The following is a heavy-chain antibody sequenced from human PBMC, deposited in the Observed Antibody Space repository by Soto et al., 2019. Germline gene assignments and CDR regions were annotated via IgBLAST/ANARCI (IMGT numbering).Heavy chain of an antibody. D-gene: IGHD2-2*01. CDR1: GFTFSSYG. Sequence: GGSLRLSCAASGFTFSSYGMHWVRQAPGKGLEWVAVISYDGSNKYYADSVKGRFTISRDNSKNTLYLQMDSLRPEDTAVYYCARDKNRGCSSTSCYPSYYYSCLDVWGQGTTVTVSS. J-gene: IGHJ6*02. CDR3: ARDKNRGCSSTSCYPSYYYSCLDV. CDR2: ISYDGSNK. V-gene: IGHV3-30*03.